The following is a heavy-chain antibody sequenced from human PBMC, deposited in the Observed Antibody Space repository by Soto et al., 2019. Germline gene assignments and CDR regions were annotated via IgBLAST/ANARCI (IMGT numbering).Heavy chain of an antibody. Sequence: GGSLRLSCAASGFTFSSYSMNWVRQAPGKGLEWVSSISSSSSYIYYADSVKGRFTISRDNAKNSLYLQMNSLRAEDTAVYYCARDDGIDTAMGPYYYYGMDVWGQGTTVTVSS. D-gene: IGHD5-18*01. CDR1: GFTFSSYS. CDR2: ISSSSSYI. CDR3: ARDDGIDTAMGPYYYYGMDV. J-gene: IGHJ6*02. V-gene: IGHV3-21*01.